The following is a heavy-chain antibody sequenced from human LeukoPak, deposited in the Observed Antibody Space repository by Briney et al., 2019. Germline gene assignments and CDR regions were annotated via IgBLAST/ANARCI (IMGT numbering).Heavy chain of an antibody. Sequence: SETLSLTCAVYGGPFSGYYWSWIRQPPGKGLEWIGEINHSGSTNYNPSLKSRVTISVDTSKNQFSLKLSSVTAADTAVYYCARVRAVATIRYNWFDPWGQGTLVTVSS. D-gene: IGHD5-12*01. J-gene: IGHJ5*02. CDR2: INHSGST. CDR3: ARVRAVATIRYNWFDP. CDR1: GGPFSGYY. V-gene: IGHV4-34*01.